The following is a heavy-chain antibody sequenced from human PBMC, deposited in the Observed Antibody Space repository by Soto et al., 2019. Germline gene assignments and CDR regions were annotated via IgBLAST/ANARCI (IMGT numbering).Heavy chain of an antibody. CDR1: GFTFSSYS. CDR3: ARDHFDIVVVVAAREDAFDI. Sequence: GGSLRLSCAASGFTFSSYSMNWVRQAPGKGLEWVSYISSSSSTIYYADSVKGRFTISRDNAKNSLYLQMNSLRAEDTAVYYFARDHFDIVVVVAAREDAFDIWGQGTMVTVSS. CDR2: ISSSSSTI. D-gene: IGHD2-15*01. V-gene: IGHV3-48*01. J-gene: IGHJ3*02.